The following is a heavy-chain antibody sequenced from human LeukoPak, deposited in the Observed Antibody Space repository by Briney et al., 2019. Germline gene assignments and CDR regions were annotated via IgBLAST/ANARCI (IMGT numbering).Heavy chain of an antibody. CDR3: ARDLYCSSTSCYDWFDP. CDR2: INPNSGGT. D-gene: IGHD2-2*01. V-gene: IGHV1-2*02. CDR1: GYTFTSYG. Sequence: ASVKVSCKASGYTFTSYGISWVRQAPGQGLEWMGWINPNSGGTNYAQKFQGRVTMTRDTSISTAYMELSRLRSDDTAVYYCARDLYCSSTSCYDWFDPWGQGTLVTVSS. J-gene: IGHJ5*02.